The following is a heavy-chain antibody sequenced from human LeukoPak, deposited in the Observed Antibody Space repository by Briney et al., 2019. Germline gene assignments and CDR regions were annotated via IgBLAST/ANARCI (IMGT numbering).Heavy chain of an antibody. Sequence: GGSLRLSCVASGFTFSRNAMSWVRQAPGKGLEWVSAIGGSGGDTYYADSVKGRFTISRDNSKNTLYLQMNSLRAEDTAVYYCARGYYDILTGYYTDAFDIWGQGTMVTVSS. CDR3: ARGYYDILTGYYTDAFDI. CDR2: IGGSGGDT. J-gene: IGHJ3*02. V-gene: IGHV3-23*01. D-gene: IGHD3-9*01. CDR1: GFTFSRNA.